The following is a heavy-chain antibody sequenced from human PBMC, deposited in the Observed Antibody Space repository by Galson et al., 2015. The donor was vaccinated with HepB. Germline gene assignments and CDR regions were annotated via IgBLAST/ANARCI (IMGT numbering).Heavy chain of an antibody. D-gene: IGHD5-24*01. V-gene: IGHV3-23*01. CDR2: IIGSGGST. J-gene: IGHJ4*02. Sequence: SLRLSCAASGFTFSSYAMTGVRQALGKGLEWVSTIIGSGGSTSYADSVRGRFTISRDNSKNTLFLQMNSLRVEDTAVYYCAKDRDGWWTDKWGRGTLVTVSS. CDR1: GFTFSSYA. CDR3: AKDRDGWWTDK.